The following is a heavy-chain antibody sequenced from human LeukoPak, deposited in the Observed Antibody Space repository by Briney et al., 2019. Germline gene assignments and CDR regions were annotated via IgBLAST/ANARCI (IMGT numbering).Heavy chain of an antibody. CDR2: ISGSDGST. Sequence: GGSLRLPCTASGFTFSNYAMSWVRQAPGKGLEWVSTISGSDGSTYYADSVKGRFTISRDNSKNTLYLQMNSLRVEDTAIYYCAKGRGYCTGGSRYSDYWGQGTLVTVSS. J-gene: IGHJ4*02. V-gene: IGHV3-23*01. D-gene: IGHD2-15*01. CDR3: AKGRGYCTGGSRYSDY. CDR1: GFTFSNYA.